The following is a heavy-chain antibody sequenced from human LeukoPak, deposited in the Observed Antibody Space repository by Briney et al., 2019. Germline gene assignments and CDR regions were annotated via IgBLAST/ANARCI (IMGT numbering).Heavy chain of an antibody. D-gene: IGHD7-27*01. V-gene: IGHV3-48*04. CDR3: ARDNNWGFDY. Sequence: GGSLRLSCAASGFIFSDYSMNWVRQAPGKGLEWVSNIRGSASGLGSGMYYADSVKGRFTISRDDAKDSLYLQMSSLRAEDTAFYYCARDNNWGFDYWGQGALVTVSS. J-gene: IGHJ4*02. CDR2: IRGSASGLGSGM. CDR1: GFIFSDYS.